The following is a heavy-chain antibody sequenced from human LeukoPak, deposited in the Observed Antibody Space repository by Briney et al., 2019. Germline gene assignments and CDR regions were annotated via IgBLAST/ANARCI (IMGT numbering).Heavy chain of an antibody. CDR3: ARDRTTPRYYYYYGMDV. CDR1: GGSISGYY. CDR2: INHSGST. J-gene: IGHJ6*02. V-gene: IGHV4-34*01. Sequence: SETLSLTCSISGGSISGYYWSWIRQPPGKGLEWIGEINHSGSTNYNPSLKSRVTISVDTSKNQFSLKLSSVTAADTAVYYCARDRTTPRYYYYYGMDVWGQGTTVTVSS. D-gene: IGHD1-14*01.